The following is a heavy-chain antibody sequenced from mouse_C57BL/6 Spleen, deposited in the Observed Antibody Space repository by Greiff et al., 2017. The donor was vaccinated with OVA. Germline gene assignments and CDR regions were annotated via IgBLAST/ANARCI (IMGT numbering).Heavy chain of an antibody. V-gene: IGHV1-42*01. CDR2: INPSTGGT. Sequence: EVQGVESGPELVKPGASVKISCKASGYSFTGYYMNWVKQSPEKSLEWIGEINPSTGGTTYNQKFKAKATLTVDKSSSTAYMQLKSLTSEDSAVYYCASSVITTVDYWGQGTTLTVSS. D-gene: IGHD1-1*01. CDR1: GYSFTGYY. J-gene: IGHJ2*01. CDR3: ASSVITTVDY.